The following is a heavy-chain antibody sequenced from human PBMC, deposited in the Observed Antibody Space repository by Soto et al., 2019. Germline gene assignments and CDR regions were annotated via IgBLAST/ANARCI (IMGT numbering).Heavy chain of an antibody. CDR1: GGSISSYY. CDR3: ARGILLFGTHFFDH. D-gene: IGHD3-10*01. CDR2: IYYSGST. V-gene: IGHV4-59*01. Sequence: PSETLSLTCTVSGGSISSYYWSWIRQPPGKGLEWIGYIYYSGSTNYNPSLKSRVTISVDTSKNQFSLKLSSVTAADTAVYYCARGILLFGTHFFDHWGQGTLVTVSS. J-gene: IGHJ4*02.